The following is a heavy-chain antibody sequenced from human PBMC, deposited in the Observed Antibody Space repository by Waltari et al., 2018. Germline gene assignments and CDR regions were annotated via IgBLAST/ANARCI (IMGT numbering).Heavy chain of an antibody. CDR1: GGSISSYY. D-gene: IGHD5-18*01. V-gene: IGHV4-59*08. CDR3: ARLPDTAMVTGWYFDL. J-gene: IGHJ2*01. CDR2: IYYSGST. Sequence: QVQLQESGPGLVKPSETLSLTCTVSGGSISSYYWSWIRQPPGKGLEWIGYIYYSGSTNYHPSLKSRVTIAVDTSKNQFSLKLSSVTAADTAVYYCARLPDTAMVTGWYFDLWGRGTLVTVSS.